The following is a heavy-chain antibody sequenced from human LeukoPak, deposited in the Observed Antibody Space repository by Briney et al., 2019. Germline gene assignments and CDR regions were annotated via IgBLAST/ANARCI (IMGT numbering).Heavy chain of an antibody. CDR3: ASSSISAAPFDP. CDR1: GFTFSSYA. V-gene: IGHV3-30-3*01. J-gene: IGHJ5*02. Sequence: GGSLRLSCAASGFTFSSYAMHWVRQAPGKGLEWVAVISYDGSNKYYADSVKGRFTISRDNSKNTLYLHMNSLRAEDTAVYYCASSSISAAPFDPWGQGTLVTVSS. D-gene: IGHD6-13*01. CDR2: ISYDGSNK.